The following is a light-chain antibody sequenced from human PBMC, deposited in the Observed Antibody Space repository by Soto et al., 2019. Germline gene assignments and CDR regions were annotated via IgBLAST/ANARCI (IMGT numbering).Light chain of an antibody. V-gene: IGKV3-20*01. CDR3: QQYGMSPWT. J-gene: IGKJ1*01. CDR2: GAS. Sequence: DIVLTQSPGTLSLSPGERATLSCRASHSISSSYLAWYQQRPGQAPRLLIYGASSRATGIPDRFSGSGSGTDFTLTISRLEPEDFAVYYCQQYGMSPWTFGQGTKVEI. CDR1: HSISSSY.